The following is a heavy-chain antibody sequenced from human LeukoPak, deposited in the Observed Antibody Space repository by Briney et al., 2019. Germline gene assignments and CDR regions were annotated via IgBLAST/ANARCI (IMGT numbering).Heavy chain of an antibody. J-gene: IGHJ4*02. Sequence: SETLSLTCAVSGGSISSGGYSWSWIRQPPRKGLEWIGYIYHSGSTYYNPSLKSRVTISVDRSKNQFSLKLSSVTAADTAVYYCARGGRGVFDYWGQGTLVTVSS. D-gene: IGHD3-10*01. CDR3: ARGGRGVFDY. CDR2: IYHSGST. CDR1: GGSISSGGYS. V-gene: IGHV4-30-2*01.